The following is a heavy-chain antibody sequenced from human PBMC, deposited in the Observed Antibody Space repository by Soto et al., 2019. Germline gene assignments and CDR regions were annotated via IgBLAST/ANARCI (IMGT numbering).Heavy chain of an antibody. J-gene: IGHJ4*02. D-gene: IGHD3-22*01. V-gene: IGHV1-18*01. CDR2: ISGSNANT. CDR3: ARGGSYYDSTGYPDY. Sequence: ASVKVSCKASGYSFTTYGFCWVRQVPGQGLEWMGYISGSNANTNYAQNLQGRVSMTTHTSTSTAYMELRSLRSDDTAVYYCARGGSYYDSTGYPDYWGQGTLVTVSS. CDR1: GYSFTTYG.